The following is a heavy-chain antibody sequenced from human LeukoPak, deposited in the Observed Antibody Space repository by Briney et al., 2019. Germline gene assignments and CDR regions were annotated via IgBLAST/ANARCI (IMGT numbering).Heavy chain of an antibody. Sequence: SETLSLTCTVSGGSISSSSYYWGWIRQPPGKGLEWIGSIYYSGSTYYNPSLKSRVTISVDTSKNQFSLKLSSVTAADTAVYYCARDADSSGWYWFDPWGQGTLVTVSS. CDR2: IYYSGST. CDR3: ARDADSSGWYWFDP. J-gene: IGHJ5*02. V-gene: IGHV4-39*07. D-gene: IGHD6-19*01. CDR1: GGSISSSSYY.